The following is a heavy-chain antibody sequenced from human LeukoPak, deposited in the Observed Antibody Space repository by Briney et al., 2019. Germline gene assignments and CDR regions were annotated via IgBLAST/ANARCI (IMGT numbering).Heavy chain of an antibody. CDR3: ARASSGWYWD. J-gene: IGHJ4*02. V-gene: IGHV3-48*01. CDR2: ISSSSITI. D-gene: IGHD6-19*01. CDR1: GFTFSSYN. Sequence: GGSLRLSCAASGFTFSSYNMNWVRQAPGKGLEWVSYISSSSITIYYADSVKGRITISRDNAKNSLYLQMNSLRAEDTAVYYCARASSGWYWDWGQGTLVTVSS.